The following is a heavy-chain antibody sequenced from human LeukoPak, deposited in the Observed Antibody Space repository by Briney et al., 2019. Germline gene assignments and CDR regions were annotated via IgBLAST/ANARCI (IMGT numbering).Heavy chain of an antibody. CDR2: IYPGDSDT. CDR3: ARTYYYDSSGFRLDY. CDR1: GFSFTSYW. D-gene: IGHD3-22*01. Sequence: GGSLRLSCAASGFSFTSYWIGWVRQMPGKGLEWMGIIYPGDSDTRYSPSFQGQVTISADKSISTAYLQWSSLKASDTAMYYCARTYYYDSSGFRLDYWGQGTLVTVSS. J-gene: IGHJ4*02. V-gene: IGHV5-51*01.